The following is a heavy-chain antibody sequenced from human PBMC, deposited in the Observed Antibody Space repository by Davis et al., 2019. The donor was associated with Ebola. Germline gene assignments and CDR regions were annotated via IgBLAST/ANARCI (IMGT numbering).Heavy chain of an antibody. J-gene: IGHJ4*02. V-gene: IGHV4-39*01. CDR1: GGSISSGGYY. Sequence: SETLSLTCTVSGGSISSGGYYWSWIRQPPGKGLEWIGSIYYSGSTYYNPSLKSRVTISVDTSKNQFSLKLSSVTAADTAVYYCARSPSVLRFLEWFIDYWGQGTLVTVSS. D-gene: IGHD3-3*01. CDR2: IYYSGST. CDR3: ARSPSVLRFLEWFIDY.